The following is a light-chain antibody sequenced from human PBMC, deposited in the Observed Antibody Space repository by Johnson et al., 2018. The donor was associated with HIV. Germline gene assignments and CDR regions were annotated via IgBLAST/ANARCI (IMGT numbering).Light chain of an antibody. J-gene: IGLJ1*01. Sequence: QSVLTQPPSVSAAPGQKVTISCSGSSSNIGNNYVSWYRHLQGTAPKLLISAKNKRPSGAPDRFSASKSRTSATLGLTGLQPGDAADYYCGAWDSSLSAYVFGTGTKVTVL. CDR2: AKN. V-gene: IGLV1-51*01. CDR1: SSNIGNNY. CDR3: GAWDSSLSAYV.